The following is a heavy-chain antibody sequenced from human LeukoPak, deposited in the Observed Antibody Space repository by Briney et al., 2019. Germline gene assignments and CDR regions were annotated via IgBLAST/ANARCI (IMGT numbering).Heavy chain of an antibody. J-gene: IGHJ5*02. Sequence: PSETLSLTCTVSGDSISSYYWTWIRQPAGKGMKWIGRFYIGGITNYNPSLKSRVTMSVDTSKNQFSLRLTSMTAADTAVYYCARVKPGGSSTSFDPWGEGTLVTVSS. V-gene: IGHV4-4*07. CDR3: ARVKPGGSSTSFDP. CDR1: GDSISSYY. CDR2: FYIGGIT. D-gene: IGHD2-15*01.